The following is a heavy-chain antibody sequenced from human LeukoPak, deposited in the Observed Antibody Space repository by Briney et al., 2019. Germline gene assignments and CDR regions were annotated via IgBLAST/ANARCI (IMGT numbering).Heavy chain of an antibody. J-gene: IGHJ4*02. CDR3: ARDAEDGNAYYFDY. Sequence: ASVKVSCKASGYTFTGYYMHWVRQAPGQGLEWMGWINPNSGGTNYAQKFQGRVTMTRDTSISTAYMELSRLRSDDTAVNNCARDAEDGNAYYFDYWSQGPLVTVSS. CDR2: INPNSGGT. V-gene: IGHV1-2*02. D-gene: IGHD4-23*01. CDR1: GYTFTGYY.